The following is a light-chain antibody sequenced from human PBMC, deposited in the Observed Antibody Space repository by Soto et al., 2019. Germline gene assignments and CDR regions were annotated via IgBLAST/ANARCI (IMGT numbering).Light chain of an antibody. CDR1: QSVSSSY. CDR2: GAS. J-gene: IGKJ3*01. CDR3: QQYGSSPLFT. V-gene: IGKV3-20*01. Sequence: EIVLTQSPGTLSLSPGERATLSCRASQSVSSSYLAWYQQKPGQAPRLLIYGASGRATGIPDRFSGSGSGTDFTLTISRLEPEDFAVYYCQQYGSSPLFTFGPGTQVEIK.